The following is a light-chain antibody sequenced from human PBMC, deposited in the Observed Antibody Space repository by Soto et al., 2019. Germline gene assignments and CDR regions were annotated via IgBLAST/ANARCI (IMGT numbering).Light chain of an antibody. CDR2: DAS. J-gene: IGKJ3*01. CDR3: QQTFDTPFT. CDR1: QSVTTF. V-gene: IGKV3-11*01. Sequence: EIVLTQSPATLSLSPGERATLSCRASQSVTTFLAWYQQKPDQAPRLLIYDASTRATGIPARFSGSGSGTDFTLTISSLEPEDFATYYCQQTFDTPFTFGPGTKV.